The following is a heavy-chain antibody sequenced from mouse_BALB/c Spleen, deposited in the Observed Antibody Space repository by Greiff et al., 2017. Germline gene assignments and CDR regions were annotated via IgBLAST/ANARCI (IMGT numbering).Heavy chain of an antibody. CDR2: IYPGDGST. Sequence: QVQLQQSGPELAKPGASVKMSCKASGYTFTSYYIHWVKQRPGQGLEWIGWIYPGDGSTKYNEKFKGKTTLTADKSSSTAYMLLSSLTSEDSAIYFCARVGLVRAMDYWGQGTSVTVSS. CDR1: GYTFTSYY. J-gene: IGHJ4*01. CDR3: ARVGLVRAMDY. D-gene: IGHD3-3*01. V-gene: IGHV1S56*01.